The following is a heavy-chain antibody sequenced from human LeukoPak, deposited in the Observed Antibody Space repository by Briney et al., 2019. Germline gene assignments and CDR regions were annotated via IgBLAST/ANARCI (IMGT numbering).Heavy chain of an antibody. J-gene: IGHJ6*02. V-gene: IGHV3-64*04. D-gene: IGHD3-9*01. CDR1: GFTFSSYA. CDR2: ISSNGGST. CDR3: ARDLASVLRYFDWLSNYYYYGMDV. Sequence: GGSLRLSCSASGFTFSSYAMHWVRQAPGKGLEYVSAISSNGGSTYYADSVKGRFTISRDNSKNTLYLQMNSLRAEDTAVYYCARDLASVLRYFDWLSNYYYYGMDVWGQGTTVTVSS.